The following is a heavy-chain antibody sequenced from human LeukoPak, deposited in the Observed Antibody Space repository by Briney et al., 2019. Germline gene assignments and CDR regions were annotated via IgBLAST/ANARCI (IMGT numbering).Heavy chain of an antibody. D-gene: IGHD3-22*01. CDR1: GYTFTNYP. CDR2: INTNTGNP. CDR3: ARGYDTTGYFSY. J-gene: IGHJ4*02. Sequence: ASVKVSCKASGYTFTNYPMNWVRQAPGQGLEWMGWINTNTGNPMYARGFTERFVFSWDTSVTTAYLQTSSLKAEDTAVYYCARGYDTTGYFSYWGQGTLVAVSS. V-gene: IGHV7-4-1*02.